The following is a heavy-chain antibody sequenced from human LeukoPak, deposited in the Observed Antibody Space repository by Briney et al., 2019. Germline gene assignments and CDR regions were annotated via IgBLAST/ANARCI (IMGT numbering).Heavy chain of an antibody. Sequence: GGSLRLSCAASGFTFSSYGMHWVRQAPGKGLEWVAFIRYDGSNKYYADSVKGRFTISRDNSKNTLYLQMNSLRAEDTAVYYCAKDQLGYCSSTSCCPFDYWGQRTLVTVSS. D-gene: IGHD2-2*01. CDR2: IRYDGSNK. V-gene: IGHV3-30*02. CDR1: GFTFSSYG. J-gene: IGHJ4*02. CDR3: AKDQLGYCSSTSCCPFDY.